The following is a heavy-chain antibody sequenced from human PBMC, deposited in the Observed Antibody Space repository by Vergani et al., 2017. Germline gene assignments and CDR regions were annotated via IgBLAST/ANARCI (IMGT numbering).Heavy chain of an antibody. Sequence: EVQLVESGGGLVQPGGSLRLSCAASGFTFSSYAMHWVRQAPGKGLEYVSAISSNGGSTYYANSVKGRFTISRDNSKNTLYLQMGSLRAEDMAVYYCAKDEAGTSSYYYYYYGMDVWGQGTTVTVSS. D-gene: IGHD2-2*01. J-gene: IGHJ6*02. CDR3: AKDEAGTSSYYYYYYGMDV. V-gene: IGHV3-64*01. CDR1: GFTFSSYA. CDR2: ISSNGGST.